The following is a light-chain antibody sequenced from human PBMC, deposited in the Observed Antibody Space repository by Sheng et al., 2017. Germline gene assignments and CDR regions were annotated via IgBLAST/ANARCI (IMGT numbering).Light chain of an antibody. CDR2: GAS. CDR3: QHYGNSRWT. Sequence: EIVMTQSPATLSVSPGERATLSCRASQSVSSNLAWYQQKPGQAPRLLIYGASTRATGIPARFSGSGSGTEFTLTISSLQSEDFAVYYCQHYGNSRWTFGQGTK. J-gene: IGKJ1*01. V-gene: IGKV3-15*01. CDR1: QSVSSN.